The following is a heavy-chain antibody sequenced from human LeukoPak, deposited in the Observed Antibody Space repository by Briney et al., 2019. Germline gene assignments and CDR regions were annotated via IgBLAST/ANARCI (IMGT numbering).Heavy chain of an antibody. Sequence: GGSLRLSCAASGFTFSSYDMHWVRQATGKGLEWVSTIGTAGDTYYPGSVKGRFTISRENAKNSLYLQMNSLRAGDTAVYYCARGYSYGSMDVWGQGTTVTVSS. CDR1: GFTFSSYD. D-gene: IGHD5-18*01. CDR3: ARGYSYGSMDV. CDR2: IGTAGDT. V-gene: IGHV3-13*01. J-gene: IGHJ6*02.